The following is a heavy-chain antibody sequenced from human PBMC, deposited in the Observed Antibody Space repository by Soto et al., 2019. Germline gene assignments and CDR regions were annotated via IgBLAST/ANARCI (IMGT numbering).Heavy chain of an antibody. CDR1: GGSISSINYY. V-gene: IGHV4-39*02. CDR2: MYYTGST. J-gene: IGHJ3*01. CDR3: ASRYFDSASNSYGDDAFDL. D-gene: IGHD3-22*01. Sequence: PSETLSLTCTVSGGSISSINYYWGWIRQPPGKGLEWVGSMYYTGSTYYNPSLRSRVTISVDTSKNHFSLNLGSVAAADTAVYYCASRYFDSASNSYGDDAFDLWGQGTLVTVSS.